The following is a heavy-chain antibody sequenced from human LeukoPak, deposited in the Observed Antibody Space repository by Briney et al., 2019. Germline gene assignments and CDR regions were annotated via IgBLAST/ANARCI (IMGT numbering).Heavy chain of an antibody. Sequence: GGSLRLSCAGSGFIFNNYAMHWVRQPPGKGLEWVSGISWNSGSIDYADSVKGRFTISRDNAKNSLYLQMNSLRAEDTAVYYCARVYQWLAPNFDYWGQGTLVTVSS. D-gene: IGHD6-19*01. CDR2: ISWNSGSI. J-gene: IGHJ4*02. V-gene: IGHV3-9*01. CDR3: ARVYQWLAPNFDY. CDR1: GFIFNNYA.